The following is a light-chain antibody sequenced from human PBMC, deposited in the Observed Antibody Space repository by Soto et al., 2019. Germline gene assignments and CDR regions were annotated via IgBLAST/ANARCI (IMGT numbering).Light chain of an antibody. J-gene: IGKJ4*01. CDR2: SDS. Sequence: LVLTQSPGTLSLSPGERATLSCRASQSVGSDLLAWYQQKPGQAPRLLISSDSRRASGIPDRFSGSGSGTYFTITISRLEAEDSAVYWCQQYQTSPTFGGGTKVEIK. V-gene: IGKV3-20*01. CDR3: QQYQTSPT. CDR1: QSVGSDL.